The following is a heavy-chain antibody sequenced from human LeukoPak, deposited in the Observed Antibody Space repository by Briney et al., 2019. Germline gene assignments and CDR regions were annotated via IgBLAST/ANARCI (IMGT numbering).Heavy chain of an antibody. J-gene: IGHJ4*02. V-gene: IGHV3-48*01. CDR2: ISSSSSTI. CDR1: GFTFSSYS. Sequence: GGALRLSCAASGFTFSSYSMNWVRQAPGKGLEGVSYISSSSSTIYYADAVKGRFTISRDNAKNSRYLQMNSLRAEDTAVYYCARDGGGGPFDYWGQGTLVTVSS. D-gene: IGHD3-3*01. CDR3: ARDGGGGPFDY.